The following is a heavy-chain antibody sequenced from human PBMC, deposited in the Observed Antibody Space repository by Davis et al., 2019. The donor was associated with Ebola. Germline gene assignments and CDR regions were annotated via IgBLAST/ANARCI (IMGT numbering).Heavy chain of an antibody. CDR1: GFTFSSYA. J-gene: IGHJ6*02. CDR3: ATKALMDV. Sequence: GESLKISCAASGFTFSSYAMHWVRQAPGKGLEYVSAISSNGGSTYYADSVKGRFTISRDNAKNSLYLQMNSLRAEDTAVYYCATKALMDVWGQGTTVTVSS. CDR2: ISSNGGST. V-gene: IGHV3-64*04.